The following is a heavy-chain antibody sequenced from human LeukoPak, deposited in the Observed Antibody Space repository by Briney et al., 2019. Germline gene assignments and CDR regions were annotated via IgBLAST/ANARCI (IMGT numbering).Heavy chain of an antibody. CDR2: IIPILGIA. CDR3: TRVVITSYYYYYGMDV. CDR1: GGTFSSYA. V-gene: IGHV1-69*04. D-gene: IGHD3-22*01. Sequence: GASVKVSCKASGGTFSSYAISWVRQAPGQGLEWMGRIIPILGIANYAQKFQGRVTITADKSASTAYMELSSLRSEDTAVYYCTRVVITSYYYYYGMDVWGQGTTVTVSS. J-gene: IGHJ6*02.